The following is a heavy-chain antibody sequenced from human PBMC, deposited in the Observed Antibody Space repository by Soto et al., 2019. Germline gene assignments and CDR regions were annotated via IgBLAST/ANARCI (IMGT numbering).Heavy chain of an antibody. V-gene: IGHV1-3*05. CDR1: GYTFTNYA. J-gene: IGHJ6*02. D-gene: IGHD3-16*01. CDR2: INVGNGNT. CDR3: ARGGDGMDV. Sequence: QVQLVQSGAEEKKPGASVKVSCKASGYTFTNYAMHWVRQAPGQRLEWMGWINVGNGNTKYSQKFPGRVTITRDTSASTADMKLSGLRSEDTAVYYCARGGDGMDVWGQGTTVTVYS.